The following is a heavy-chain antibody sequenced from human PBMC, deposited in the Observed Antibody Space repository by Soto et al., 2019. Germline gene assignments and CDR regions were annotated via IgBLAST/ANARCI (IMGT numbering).Heavy chain of an antibody. D-gene: IGHD2-2*01. CDR3: ARHWAVVVPAAYDY. Sequence: QLQLQESGPGLVKPSETLSLTCTVSGGSISSSSYYWGWIRQPPGKGLEWIGSIYYSGSTYYNPSLKSRVTISVDTSKNQFSLKLSSVTAADTAVYYCARHWAVVVPAAYDYWGQGTLVTVSS. V-gene: IGHV4-39*01. CDR2: IYYSGST. CDR1: GGSISSSSYY. J-gene: IGHJ4*02.